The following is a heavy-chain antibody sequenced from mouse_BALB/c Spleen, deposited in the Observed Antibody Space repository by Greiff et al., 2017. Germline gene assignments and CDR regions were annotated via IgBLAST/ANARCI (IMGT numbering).Heavy chain of an antibody. Sequence: QVQLQQPGAELVRPGASVKLSCKASGYTFTSYWINWVKQRPGQGLEWIGNIYPSDSYTNYNQKFKDKATLTVDKSSSTAYMQLSSPTSEDSAVYYCTRSGITTVVDGMDYWGQGTSVTVSS. V-gene: IGHV1-69*02. D-gene: IGHD1-1*01. CDR3: TRSGITTVVDGMDY. CDR2: IYPSDSYT. CDR1: GYTFTSYW. J-gene: IGHJ4*01.